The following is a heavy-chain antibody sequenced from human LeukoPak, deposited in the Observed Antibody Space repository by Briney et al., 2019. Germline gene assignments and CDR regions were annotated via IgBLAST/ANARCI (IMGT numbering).Heavy chain of an antibody. CDR3: ARKYYYDSSGYYYFGSPWFDP. J-gene: IGHJ5*02. D-gene: IGHD3-22*01. CDR1: GGSISRSSYY. Sequence: PSETLSLTCTVSGGSISRSSYYWGWIRQPPGKGLEWIGSMYSSGSTYYNPSLKSRVTISVDTSKNQFSLKLSSVTAADTAVYYCARKYYYDSSGYYYFGSPWFDPWGQGTLVTVSS. V-gene: IGHV4-39*07. CDR2: MYSSGST.